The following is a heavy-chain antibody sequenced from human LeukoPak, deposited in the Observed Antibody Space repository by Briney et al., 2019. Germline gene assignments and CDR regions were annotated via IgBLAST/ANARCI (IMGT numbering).Heavy chain of an antibody. V-gene: IGHV4-34*01. Sequence: SETLSLTCAVYGGSFSGYYWSWIRQPPGKGLEWIGEINHSGSTNYNPSLKSRVTISVDTSKNQFSLKLSSVTAADTAVYNCARGPSRDDAFDIWGQGTMVTVSS. D-gene: IGHD5-24*01. J-gene: IGHJ3*02. CDR3: ARGPSRDDAFDI. CDR2: INHSGST. CDR1: GGSFSGYY.